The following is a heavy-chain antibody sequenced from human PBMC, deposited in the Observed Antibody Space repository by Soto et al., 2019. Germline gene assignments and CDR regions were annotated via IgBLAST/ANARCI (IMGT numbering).Heavy chain of an antibody. CDR3: AREGWFSGGSCFSLDY. D-gene: IGHD2-15*01. CDR1: GFTFRSYG. J-gene: IGHJ4*02. V-gene: IGHV3-33*01. Sequence: QVQLVESGGGVVQPGRSLRLSCAASGFTFRSYGMHWVRQAPGKGLEWVAVIWYDGSNQYYADSVKGRFTISRDNSKNTLYMQMNSVRAEDTAVYYGAREGWFSGGSCFSLDYWGQGTLVTVSS. CDR2: IWYDGSNQ.